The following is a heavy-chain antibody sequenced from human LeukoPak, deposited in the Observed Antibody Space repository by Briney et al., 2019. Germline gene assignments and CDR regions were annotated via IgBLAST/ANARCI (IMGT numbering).Heavy chain of an antibody. CDR1: GFIFSNYW. CDR3: AREIAAAGTLWAFDI. J-gene: IGHJ3*02. Sequence: GSLRLSCAASGFIFSNYWMSWIRQPPGKGLEWIGEINHSGSTNYNPSLKSRVTISVDTSKNQFSLKLSSVTAADTAVYYCAREIAAAGTLWAFDIWGQGTMVTVSS. D-gene: IGHD6-13*01. CDR2: INHSGST. V-gene: IGHV4-34*01.